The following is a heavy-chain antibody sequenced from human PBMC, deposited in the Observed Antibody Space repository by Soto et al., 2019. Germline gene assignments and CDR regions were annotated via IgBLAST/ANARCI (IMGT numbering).Heavy chain of an antibody. V-gene: IGHV2-5*02. D-gene: IGHD2-21*02. CDR2: IYWDDDK. CDR3: THSRCGGDCLQSYSSHYYFGMDV. J-gene: IGHJ6*02. CDR1: GFSLSTGGVG. Sequence: QITLMESGPTLVKPTQTLTLTCTFSGFSLSTGGVGVGWIRQPPGKALEWLALIYWDDDKRYSPSLRSRLTITKGPPQNQVVPTMTNMDPVDTATYYCTHSRCGGDCLQSYSSHYYFGMDVWGQGTTVTVSS.